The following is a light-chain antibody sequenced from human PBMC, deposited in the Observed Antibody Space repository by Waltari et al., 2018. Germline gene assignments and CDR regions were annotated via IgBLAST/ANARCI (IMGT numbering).Light chain of an antibody. V-gene: IGKV3-20*01. J-gene: IGKJ3*01. CDR3: YHYAGSPFT. CDR2: GAF. Sequence: VLKQSPGPLSLSPGESVTLSCRTSHSVNSYNLAWYQQKDGQAPRLLIYGAFRRFTDIPDRFSGSGSGTDFTLASSRVEPEEFAVYYCYHYAGSPFTFGPGTIVDIK. CDR1: HSVNSYN.